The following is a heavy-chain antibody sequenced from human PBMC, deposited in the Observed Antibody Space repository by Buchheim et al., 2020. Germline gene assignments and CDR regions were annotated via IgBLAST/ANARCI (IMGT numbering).Heavy chain of an antibody. J-gene: IGHJ6*02. CDR1: GFNLRTYG. D-gene: IGHD3-9*01. CDR2: LWYDGNKK. CDR3: ARTSYDILTGYLEGYGMDV. Sequence: QVQVVESGGGVVQPGTSLRLSCAASGFNLRTYGMHWVRQAPGKGLEWVAVLWYDGNKKYYADSVKGRFSVSRDTSKNTMYLQMDSLRAEDTAVYYCARTSYDILTGYLEGYGMDVWGQGTT. V-gene: IGHV3-33*01.